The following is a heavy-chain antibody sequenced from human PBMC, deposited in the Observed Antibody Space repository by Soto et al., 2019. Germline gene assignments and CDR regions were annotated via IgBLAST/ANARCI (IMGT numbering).Heavy chain of an antibody. CDR3: ACYNWHHPHDY. V-gene: IGHV1-18*01. D-gene: IGHD1-20*01. J-gene: IGHJ4*02. CDR2: ISAYNGNT. CDR1: GYTFTSYG. Sequence: ASVKVSCKASGYTFTSYGISWVRQAPGQGLEWMGWISAYNGNTNYAQKLQGRVTMTTDTSTSTAYMELRSLRSDDTAVYYCACYNWHHPHDYCGQRTLVLVSS.